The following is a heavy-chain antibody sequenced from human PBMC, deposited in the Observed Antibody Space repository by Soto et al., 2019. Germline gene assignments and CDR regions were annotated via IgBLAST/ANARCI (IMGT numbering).Heavy chain of an antibody. CDR3: AKAGSGYSYGYSSYYYYGMDV. CDR1: GFTFKIHD. Sequence: GGSLRLSCAASGFTFKIHDMSWVRQAPGKGLEWVAIISGSGGSSDYANSVKGRFAISRDNSKDTLYLQMNSLRAEDTAVYYCAKAGSGYSYGYSSYYYYGMDVWGQGTTVTVSS. J-gene: IGHJ6*02. V-gene: IGHV3-23*01. CDR2: ISGSGGSS. D-gene: IGHD5-18*01.